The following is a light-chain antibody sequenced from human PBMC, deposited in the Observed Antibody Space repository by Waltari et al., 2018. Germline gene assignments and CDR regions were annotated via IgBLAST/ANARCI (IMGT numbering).Light chain of an antibody. CDR1: SLAVFY. Sequence: SSELTQDPAVSVALGQTVTITCQGHSLAVFYANWYQQKPGQAPILFIYGKNNRPSGIPDRFSGSNSGNSASLTITGAQAEDEAAYYCNSRDTSGDHVVFGGGTKLTVL. J-gene: IGLJ2*01. V-gene: IGLV3-19*01. CDR3: NSRDTSGDHVV. CDR2: GKN.